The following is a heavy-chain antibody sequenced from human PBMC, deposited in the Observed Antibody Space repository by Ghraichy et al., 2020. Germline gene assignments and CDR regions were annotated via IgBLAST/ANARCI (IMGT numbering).Heavy chain of an antibody. CDR1: GGSISSYY. J-gene: IGHJ5*02. Sequence: SETLSLTCTVSGGSISSYYWSWIRQPPGKGLEWIGYIYYSGSTNYNPSLKSRVTISVDTSKNQFSLKLSSVTAADTAVYYCARHRETIFGVVNWFDPWGQGTLVTVSS. V-gene: IGHV4-59*08. CDR3: ARHRETIFGVVNWFDP. CDR2: IYYSGST. D-gene: IGHD3-3*01.